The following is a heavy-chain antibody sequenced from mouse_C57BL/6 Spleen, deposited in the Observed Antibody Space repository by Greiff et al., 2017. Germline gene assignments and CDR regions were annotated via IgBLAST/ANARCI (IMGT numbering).Heavy chain of an antibody. V-gene: IGHV5-4*03. CDR1: GFTFSSYA. J-gene: IGHJ1*03. CDR3: ASQTTVVAPRYFDV. CDR2: VSGGGSYT. Sequence: EVKLMESGGGLVKPGGSLKLSCAASGFTFSSYAMSWVRQTPEKRLEWVATVSGGGSYTYYPDNVKGPFTISRDNAKNNLYLQMSHLKSEDTAMYYCASQTTVVAPRYFDVWGTGTTVTVSS. D-gene: IGHD1-1*01.